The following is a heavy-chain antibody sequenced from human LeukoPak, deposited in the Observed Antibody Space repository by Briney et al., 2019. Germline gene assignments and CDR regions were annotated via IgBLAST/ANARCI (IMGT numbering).Heavy chain of an antibody. D-gene: IGHD2-21*01. J-gene: IGHJ3*02. CDR3: TTAGVIQAGYAFDI. Sequence: GGSLRLSCAASGFTFSNTWMSWVRQAPGKGLEWVGRIKSKTDGGTTDYAAPVKGRFTISRDDSKNTLYLQMNSLKTEDTAVYYCTTAGVIQAGYAFDIWGQGTMVTVSS. CDR2: IKSKTDGGTT. V-gene: IGHV3-15*01. CDR1: GFTFSNTW.